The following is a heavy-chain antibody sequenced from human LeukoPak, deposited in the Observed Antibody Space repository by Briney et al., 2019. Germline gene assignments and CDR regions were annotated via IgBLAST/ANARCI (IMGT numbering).Heavy chain of an antibody. J-gene: IGHJ4*02. CDR2: IYSTGDT. CDR3: ARGGRSSELV. CDR1: GFIVGSVY. D-gene: IGHD6-6*01. Sequence: QPGGSLRLSCAASGFIVGSVYMSWVRQSPGKGLECVSIIYSTGDTYYADSVKGRFTISRDVSKNTVYLQMNSLRAEDTAVYYCARGGRSSELVWGQGTRVTVSS. V-gene: IGHV3-53*01.